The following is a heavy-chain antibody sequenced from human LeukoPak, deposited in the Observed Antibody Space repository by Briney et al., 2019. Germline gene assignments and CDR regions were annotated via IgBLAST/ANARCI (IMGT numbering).Heavy chain of an antibody. CDR3: ARASGSYDY. D-gene: IGHD1-26*01. Sequence: GRSLRLSCAASGFTFSTYGLHWVRQAPGKGLEWVAVIWNDGSIRYYADSVKGRFTISRDNSRNTLYLQMNSLRAEDTAVYYCARASGSYDYWGQGTLVTVSS. CDR1: GFTFSTYG. V-gene: IGHV3-33*01. J-gene: IGHJ4*02. CDR2: IWNDGSIR.